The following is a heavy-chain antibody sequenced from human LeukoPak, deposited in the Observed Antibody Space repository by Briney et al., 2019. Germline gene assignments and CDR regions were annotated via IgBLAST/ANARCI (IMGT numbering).Heavy chain of an antibody. J-gene: IGHJ5*02. CDR2: ISGNGRST. V-gene: IGHV3-23*01. D-gene: IGHD1-26*01. CDR3: AKGRGTRVYNWFDT. CDR1: GFTFNTSA. Sequence: GGSLRLSCAGSGFTFNTSAMSWVRQAPGKGLEWVSAISGNGRSTYYTDSVRGRFTISRDNSKNTLYLQMNSLRAEDTAVYFCAKGRGTRVYNWFDTWGQGILVTVSS.